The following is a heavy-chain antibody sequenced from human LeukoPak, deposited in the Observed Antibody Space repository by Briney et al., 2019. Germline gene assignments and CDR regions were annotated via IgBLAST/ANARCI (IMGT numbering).Heavy chain of an antibody. D-gene: IGHD3-10*01. J-gene: IGHJ4*02. Sequence: PGRSLRLSCAASGFTFSSYAMHWVRQAPGKGLEWVAVISYDGSNKYYADSVKGRFTISRDNSKNTLYVQMNSLRAEDTAVYDCAKGGRGNYGFDYWGQGTLVTVSS. CDR2: ISYDGSNK. CDR3: AKGGRGNYGFDY. CDR1: GFTFSSYA. V-gene: IGHV3-30*04.